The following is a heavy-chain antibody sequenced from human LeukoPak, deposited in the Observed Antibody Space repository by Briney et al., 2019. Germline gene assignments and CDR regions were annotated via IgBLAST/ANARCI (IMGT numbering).Heavy chain of an antibody. D-gene: IGHD3-22*01. CDR2: IYYSGSI. V-gene: IGHV4-59*01. CDR1: GGSISSYY. Sequence: PSETLSLTCTVSGGSISSYYWSWIRQPPGKGLEWIGYIYYSGSIDYNPSLKSRVTISVDTSKNQFSLKLSSVTAADTAVYYCAGLRYYHDSSGSRHNWFDPWGQGTLVTVSS. CDR3: AGLRYYHDSSGSRHNWFDP. J-gene: IGHJ5*02.